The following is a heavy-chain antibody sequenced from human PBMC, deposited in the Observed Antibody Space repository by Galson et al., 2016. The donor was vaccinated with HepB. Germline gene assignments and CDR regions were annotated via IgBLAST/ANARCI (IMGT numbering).Heavy chain of an antibody. CDR1: GFTFSNYN. CDR3: ARAGVSNWPDFDF. CDR2: ISGTNGFI. V-gene: IGHV3-21*01. D-gene: IGHD6-13*01. J-gene: IGHJ4*02. Sequence: SLRLSCAASGFTFSNYNMNWVRQAPGKGLEWVSSISGTNGFIYQADSVKGRFTISRDNAKNSLYLQMSSLRAEDTAVYYCARAGVSNWPDFDFWGQGALVTVSS.